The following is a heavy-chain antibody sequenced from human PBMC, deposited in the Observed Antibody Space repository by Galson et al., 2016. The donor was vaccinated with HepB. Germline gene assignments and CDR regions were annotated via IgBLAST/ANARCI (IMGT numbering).Heavy chain of an antibody. J-gene: IGHJ4*02. D-gene: IGHD1-1*01. CDR2: ISTRRTT. Sequence: SLRLSCAASGFVFSNLGLSWVRQAPGKGLEWVASISTRRTTYYSDSVQGRFTISRDNSNNTLYLQMNGLRAEATAVYYCAKERLVRRIFDHWGQGTLLTVSS. CDR3: AKERLVRRIFDH. V-gene: IGHV3-23*01. CDR1: GFVFSNLG.